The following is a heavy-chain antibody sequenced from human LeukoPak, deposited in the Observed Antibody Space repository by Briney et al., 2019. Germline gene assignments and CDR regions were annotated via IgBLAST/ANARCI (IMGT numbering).Heavy chain of an antibody. J-gene: IGHJ4*02. CDR1: GASISSSC. Sequence: SETLSLTFTVSGASISSSCWSWIRQPAGRGLEWIGRIYIRGSSSYNPSLKSRLTLSADTSKNKFSLKLTSVTAADTAVYYCARGLYDGGSCFYFDYWGQGILVTVSS. CDR2: IYIRGSS. V-gene: IGHV4-4*07. D-gene: IGHD2-15*01. CDR3: ARGLYDGGSCFYFDY.